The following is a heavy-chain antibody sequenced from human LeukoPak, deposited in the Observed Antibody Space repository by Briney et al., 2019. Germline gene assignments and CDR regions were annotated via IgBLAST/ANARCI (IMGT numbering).Heavy chain of an antibody. D-gene: IGHD4-17*01. CDR2: IKEDGGET. CDR3: SRGAGYGDDF. CDR1: KFSFSRNW. Sequence: PGGSLRLSCAASKFSFSRNWMSWVRQAPGKGLEWVASIKEDGGETLYVDSVRGRFTISRDNARNSLYLQMNSLRVDDTAVYYCSRGAGYGDDFWGQGTLVTVSS. V-gene: IGHV3-7*01. J-gene: IGHJ4*02.